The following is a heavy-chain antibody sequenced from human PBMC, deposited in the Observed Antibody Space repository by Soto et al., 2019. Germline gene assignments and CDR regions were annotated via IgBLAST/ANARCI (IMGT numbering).Heavy chain of an antibody. CDR3: ATGRRQQLAYYYYYYMDV. V-gene: IGHV3-66*01. CDR1: GFTVSSNY. D-gene: IGHD6-13*01. CDR2: IYSGGST. Sequence: GGSLRLSCAASGFTVSSNYMSWVRQAPGKGLEWVSVIYSGGSTYYADSVKGRFTISRDNSKNTLYLQMNSLRAEDTAVYYCATGRRQQLAYYYYYYMDVWGKGTTVTVSS. J-gene: IGHJ6*03.